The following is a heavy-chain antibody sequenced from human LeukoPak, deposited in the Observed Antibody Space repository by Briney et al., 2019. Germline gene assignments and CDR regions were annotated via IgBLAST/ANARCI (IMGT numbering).Heavy chain of an antibody. D-gene: IGHD3-22*01. CDR3: ARDRGYYDSSPDAFDI. V-gene: IGHV1-18*01. CDR1: GYTFTTYG. CDR2: ISSYNGNT. J-gene: IGHJ3*02. Sequence: ASVKVSCKASGYTFTTYGISWGGRAPGQGFEWLGWISSYNGNTNYAQNLQGRVTMTTDTPTTTAYMELRSLRSDDTATYYCARDRGYYDSSPDAFDIWGQGTMVTVSS.